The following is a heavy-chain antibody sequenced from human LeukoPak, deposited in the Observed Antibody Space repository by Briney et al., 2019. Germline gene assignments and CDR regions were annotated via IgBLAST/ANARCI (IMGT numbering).Heavy chain of an antibody. V-gene: IGHV1-69*05. CDR1: GGTFSSYA. Sequence: PRASVKVSCKASGGTFSSYAISWVRQAPGQGLEWMGGIIPIFGTANYAQKFQGRVTITTDESTSTAYMELSSLRSEDTAVYYCARRGSSGPDYWGQGTLVTVSS. CDR3: ARRGSSGPDY. D-gene: IGHD3-22*01. J-gene: IGHJ4*02. CDR2: IIPIFGTA.